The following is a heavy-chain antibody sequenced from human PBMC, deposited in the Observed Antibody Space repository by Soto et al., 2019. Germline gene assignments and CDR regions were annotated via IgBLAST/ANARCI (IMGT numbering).Heavy chain of an antibody. Sequence: QVQLVQSGAEVRTPGASVKVSCKASGYTFTSYDINWVRQATGQGPEWMGWMNPDSGNTGYVQKFQARITMTRHTAISTAYMELSSLRSEDTAVYYCARSVGGSNVNFDYWGQGTLVTVSS. CDR3: ARSVGGSNVNFDY. D-gene: IGHD3-10*01. J-gene: IGHJ4*02. CDR2: MNPDSGNT. CDR1: GYTFTSYD. V-gene: IGHV1-8*01.